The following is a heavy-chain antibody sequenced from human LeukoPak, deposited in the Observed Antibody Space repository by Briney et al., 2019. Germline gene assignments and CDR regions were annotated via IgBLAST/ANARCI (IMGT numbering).Heavy chain of an antibody. V-gene: IGHV3-20*04. CDR1: GFTFDDYG. CDR3: ARDRQRLVGARGGFDI. CDR2: LNWNGGRT. Sequence: GGFLRLSCAASGFTFDDYGMSWVRQAPGKGLEWVSGLNWNGGRTGYADSVKGRFTISRDNAKNSLYLQMNSLRAEDTALYYCARDRQRLVGARGGFDIWGQGTMVTVSS. J-gene: IGHJ3*02. D-gene: IGHD1-26*01.